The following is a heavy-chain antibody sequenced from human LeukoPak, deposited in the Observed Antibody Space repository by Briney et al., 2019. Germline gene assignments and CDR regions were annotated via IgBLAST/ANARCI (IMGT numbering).Heavy chain of an antibody. J-gene: IGHJ4*02. Sequence: GGSLRLSCAASGFTFSSYGMHWVRQAPGKGLEWVAFIRYDGSNKYYADSVKGRFTISRDNSKNTLYLQMNSLRAEDTAVYYCARDLGYSSGPNYWGQGTRVTVSS. V-gene: IGHV3-30*02. CDR2: IRYDGSNK. CDR1: GFTFSSYG. D-gene: IGHD6-19*01. CDR3: ARDLGYSSGPNY.